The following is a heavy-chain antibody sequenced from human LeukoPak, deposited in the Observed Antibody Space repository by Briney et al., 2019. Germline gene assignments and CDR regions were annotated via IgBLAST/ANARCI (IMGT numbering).Heavy chain of an antibody. CDR2: ISAYNGDT. CDR1: GYTFTNYG. D-gene: IGHD3-22*01. V-gene: IGHV1-18*01. CDR3: ARGLDLGSRGYYYFDYHYYYMDV. J-gene: IGHJ6*03. Sequence: ASVKVSCKASGYTFTNYGITWVRQAPGQGLEWMGWISAYNGDTHYAQKLQGRVAMTTDTSTRTVYMELRGLRHDDTAVYYCARGLDLGSRGYYYFDYHYYYMDVWGKGTTVAVSS.